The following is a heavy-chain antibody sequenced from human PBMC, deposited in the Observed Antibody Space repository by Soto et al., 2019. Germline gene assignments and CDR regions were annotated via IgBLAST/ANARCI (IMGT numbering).Heavy chain of an antibody. CDR3: ASSRGYCSSTSCYDYYYYYYMDV. J-gene: IGHJ6*03. D-gene: IGHD2-2*03. CDR1: GFTFSSYG. CDR2: MSNDGSKK. Sequence: GGSLRLSCAASGFTFSSYGLHWVRQAPGKGLEWVAVMSNDGSKKYYADSVQGRFTISRDNSKNTLSLQMNSLRAEDTAVYYCASSRGYCSSTSCYDYYYYYYMDVWGKGTTVTVSS. V-gene: IGHV3-30*03.